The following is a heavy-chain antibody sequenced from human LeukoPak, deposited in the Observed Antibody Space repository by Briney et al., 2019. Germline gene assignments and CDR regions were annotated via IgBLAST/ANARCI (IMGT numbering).Heavy chain of an antibody. V-gene: IGHV1-2*02. D-gene: IGHD2-21*01. CDR2: INPNSGGT. J-gene: IGHJ4*02. Sequence: SVKVSCKASGYTFTGYYMHWVRQAPGQGLEWMGWINPNSGGTNYAQKFQGRVTMTRDTSISTAYMELSRMRSDDTAVYYCARDHAYCGGDCYSGFDYWGQGTLVTVSS. CDR3: ARDHAYCGGDCYSGFDY. CDR1: GYTFTGYY.